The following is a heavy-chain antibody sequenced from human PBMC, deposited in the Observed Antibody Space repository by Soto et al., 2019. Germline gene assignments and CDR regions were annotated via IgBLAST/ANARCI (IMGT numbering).Heavy chain of an antibody. CDR1: GDSVSSSTSG. CDR3: SRAGAAVTGKNDFDM. Sequence: QIQLNQSGPGLVKPSQTLSLTCAIFGDSVSSSTSGWNWIRQSPSRGLEWLGKTYYRSKWYNEYASSVESRITINPDTSKNQFSLQLNSVTPEDTAVYYCSRAGAAVTGKNDFDMWGQGTMVTVSS. V-gene: IGHV6-1*01. J-gene: IGHJ3*02. CDR2: TYYRSKWYN. D-gene: IGHD3-9*01.